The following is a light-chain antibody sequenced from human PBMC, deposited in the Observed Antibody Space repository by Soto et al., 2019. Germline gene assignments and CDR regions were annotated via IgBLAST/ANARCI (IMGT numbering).Light chain of an antibody. CDR3: QQYGSSPVT. J-gene: IGKJ1*01. Sequence: EIVVTQSPGTLALSPGGRATLSCRASQSVSSSYLAWYQQKPGQAPRLLIYGASSRATDIPDRFSGSGSGTDFTLTISRLEPEDFAVYYCQQYGSSPVTFGQGTKVDIK. CDR2: GAS. CDR1: QSVSSSY. V-gene: IGKV3-20*01.